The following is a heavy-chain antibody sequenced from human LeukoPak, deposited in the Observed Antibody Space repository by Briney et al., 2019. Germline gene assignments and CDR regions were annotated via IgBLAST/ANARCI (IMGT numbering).Heavy chain of an antibody. D-gene: IGHD3-10*02. CDR2: ISSSSSYI. J-gene: IGHJ6*04. V-gene: IGHV3-21*01. CDR3: AELGITMIGGV. Sequence: GGSLRLSCAASGFTFSSYSMNWVRQAPGKGLEWVSSISSSSSYIYYADSVKGGFTISRDNAKNSLYLQMNSLRAEDTAVYYCAELGITMIGGVWGKGTTVTISS. CDR1: GFTFSSYS.